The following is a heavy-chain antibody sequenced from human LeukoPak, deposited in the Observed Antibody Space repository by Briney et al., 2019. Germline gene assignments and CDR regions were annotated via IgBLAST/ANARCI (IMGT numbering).Heavy chain of an antibody. J-gene: IGHJ4*02. V-gene: IGHV3-48*01. Sequence: GGSLRLSCAASGFTFSSYSMNWVRQAPGKGLEWVSYISSSSSTIHYADSVKGRFTISRDNAKNSLYLQMNSLRAEDTAVYYCARDLEGGDAYWGQGTLVTVSS. CDR2: ISSSSSTI. D-gene: IGHD2-21*02. CDR1: GFTFSSYS. CDR3: ARDLEGGDAY.